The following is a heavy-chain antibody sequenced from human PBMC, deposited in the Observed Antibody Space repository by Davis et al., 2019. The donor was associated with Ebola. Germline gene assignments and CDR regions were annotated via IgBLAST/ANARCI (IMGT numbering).Heavy chain of an antibody. Sequence: GGSLKISCAASGFTFSSYGMHWVRQAPGKGLEWVAVISYDGSNKYYADSVKGRFTISRDNSKNTLYLQMNSLRAEDTAVYYCARGTIFGHFDYWGQGTLVTVSS. CDR3: ARGTIFGHFDY. D-gene: IGHD3-3*01. CDR2: ISYDGSNK. V-gene: IGHV3-30*03. J-gene: IGHJ4*02. CDR1: GFTFSSYG.